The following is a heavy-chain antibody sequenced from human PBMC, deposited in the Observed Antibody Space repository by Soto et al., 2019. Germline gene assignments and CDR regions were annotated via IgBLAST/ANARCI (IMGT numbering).Heavy chain of an antibody. D-gene: IGHD2-15*01. Sequence: ALSVTCTVSVGSSSSGGYYWSWIRQHPGKGLEWIGYIYYSGSTYYNPSLKSRVTISVDTSKNQFSLKLSSVTAADTAVYYCARDAVYCSGGSCYESYYYGMDVWGQGTTVTVSS. CDR2: IYYSGST. CDR3: ARDAVYCSGGSCYESYYYGMDV. J-gene: IGHJ6*02. CDR1: VGSSSSGGYY. V-gene: IGHV4-31*03.